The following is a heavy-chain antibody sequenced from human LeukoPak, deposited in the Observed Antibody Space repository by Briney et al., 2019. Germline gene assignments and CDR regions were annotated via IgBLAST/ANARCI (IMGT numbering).Heavy chain of an antibody. CDR3: ARGPNFSGWLDY. CDR1: GFTXSXXX. V-gene: IGHV3-74*01. D-gene: IGHD6-19*01. J-gene: IGHJ4*02. CDR2: INSDVSST. Sequence: GFTXSXXXXHXVXXXXGXXXXWXSRINSDVSSTRYADSGKGRLTISRENAKNTVYVQMNSLRAEDTAVYYCARGPNFSGWLDYWGQGTLVTVSS.